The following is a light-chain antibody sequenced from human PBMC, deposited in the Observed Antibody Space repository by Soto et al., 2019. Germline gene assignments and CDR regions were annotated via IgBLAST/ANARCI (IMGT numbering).Light chain of an antibody. CDR2: DVS. Sequence: QAVVTQPASVSGSPGQSITISCTGTSSDVGGYNHVSWYQQNPGKAPKLMICDVSNRPSGVSNRFSGSKSGNTASLTISGLQAEDEADYFCSSYTSSNTWVFGGGTKLTVL. CDR1: SSDVGGYNH. V-gene: IGLV2-14*01. CDR3: SSYTSSNTWV. J-gene: IGLJ3*02.